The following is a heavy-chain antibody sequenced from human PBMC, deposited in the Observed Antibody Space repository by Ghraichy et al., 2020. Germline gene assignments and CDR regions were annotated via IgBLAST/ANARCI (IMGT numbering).Heavy chain of an antibody. J-gene: IGHJ4*02. CDR1: GFTFSSYS. CDR3: ARDSLDYCSSTSCYFDY. CDR2: ISSSSSTI. V-gene: IGHV3-48*02. D-gene: IGHD2-2*01. Sequence: GGSLRLSCAASGFTFSSYSMNWVRQAPGKGLEWVSYISSSSSTIYYADSVKGRFTISRDNAKNSLYLQMNSLRDEDTAVYYCARDSLDYCSSTSCYFDYWGQGTLVTVSS.